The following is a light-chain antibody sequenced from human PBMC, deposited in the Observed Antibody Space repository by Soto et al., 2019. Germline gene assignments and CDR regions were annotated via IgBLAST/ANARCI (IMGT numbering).Light chain of an antibody. J-gene: IGLJ1*01. Sequence: QSVLTQPASVSGAPGQSITISCTGTNSDVNYVSWHQQHPGKAPKLMIYEVINRSSGVSTRFSGSKSGNTASLTISGLQAEDEPDYYCSSSTSSNTFVFGTGTKVTVL. V-gene: IGLV2-14*01. CDR1: NSDVNY. CDR3: SSSTSSNTFV. CDR2: EVI.